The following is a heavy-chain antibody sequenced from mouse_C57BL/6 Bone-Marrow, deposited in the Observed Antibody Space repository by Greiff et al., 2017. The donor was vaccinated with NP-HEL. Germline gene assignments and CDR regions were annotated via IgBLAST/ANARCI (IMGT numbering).Heavy chain of an antibody. D-gene: IGHD2-1*01. V-gene: IGHV1-61*01. Sequence: VQLQQSGAELVRPGSSVKLSCKASGYTFTSYWMDWVKQRPGQGLEWIGNIYPSDGETHYNQKFKDKATLTVDKSSSTAYMQLSSLTSEDSAVYYCARSLYSFAYWGQGTLVTVSA. J-gene: IGHJ3*01. CDR1: GYTFTSYW. CDR3: ARSLYSFAY. CDR2: IYPSDGET.